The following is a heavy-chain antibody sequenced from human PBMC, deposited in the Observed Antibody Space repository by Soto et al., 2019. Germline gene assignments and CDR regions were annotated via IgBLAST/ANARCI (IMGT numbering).Heavy chain of an antibody. D-gene: IGHD3-10*01. CDR2: NSAYNGDI. J-gene: IGHJ4*02. V-gene: IGHV1-18*01. CDR3: ARDRGATASRELDH. Sequence: QVQLVQSGPEVKKPGASVKISCKTSNYAFTSFALTWVRQAPGQGLEWMGWNSAYNGDIKYAQKVQGRVTMTTDTSTNTAYMELMSLRSDDTAVYYCARDRGATASRELDHWGQGTLLIVSS. CDR1: NYAFTSFA.